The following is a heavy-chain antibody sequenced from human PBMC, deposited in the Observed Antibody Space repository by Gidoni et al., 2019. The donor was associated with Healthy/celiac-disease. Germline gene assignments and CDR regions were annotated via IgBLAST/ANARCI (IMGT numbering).Heavy chain of an antibody. D-gene: IGHD3-22*01. CDR2: INHSGST. Sequence: QVQLQQWGAGLLKPSETLSLTCAVYGGSFSGYYWSWIRQPPGKGLEWIGEINHSGSTNYNPSLKSRVTISVDTSKNQFSLKLSSVTAADTAVYYCARDRTYYYDSSGPNWFDPWGQGTLVTVSS. V-gene: IGHV4-34*01. CDR3: ARDRTYYYDSSGPNWFDP. J-gene: IGHJ5*02. CDR1: GGSFSGYY.